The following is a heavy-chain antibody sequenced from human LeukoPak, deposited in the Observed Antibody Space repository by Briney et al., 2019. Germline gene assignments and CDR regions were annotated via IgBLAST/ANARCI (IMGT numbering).Heavy chain of an antibody. V-gene: IGHV3-21*04. D-gene: IGHD2-21*01. CDR2: ISSSSSYI. Sequence: GGSLRLSCAASGFTFSSNSMNWVRQAPGKGLEWVSSISSSSSYIYYADSVKGRFTISRDNAKNSLYLQMNSLRAEDTALYYCAKDVGKMTLFCWGQGTLVTVSS. CDR3: AKDVGKMTLFC. CDR1: GFTFSSNS. J-gene: IGHJ4*02.